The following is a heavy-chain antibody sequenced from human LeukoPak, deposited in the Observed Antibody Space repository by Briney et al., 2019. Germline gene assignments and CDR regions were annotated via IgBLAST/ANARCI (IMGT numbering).Heavy chain of an antibody. CDR2: IYHSGST. J-gene: IGHJ4*02. CDR1: GYSISSGYY. V-gene: IGHV4-38-2*02. CDR3: ARGGGGSYCGY. Sequence: SETLSLTCTVSGYSISSGYYWGWIRQPPGKGLEWIGSIYHSGSTYYNPSLKSRVTISVDTSKNQFSLKLSSVTAADTAVYYCARGGGGSYCGYWGQGTLVTVAS. D-gene: IGHD1-26*01.